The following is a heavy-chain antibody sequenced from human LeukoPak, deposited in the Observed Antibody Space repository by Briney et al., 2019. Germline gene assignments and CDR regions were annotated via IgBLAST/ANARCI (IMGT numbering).Heavy chain of an antibody. D-gene: IGHD3-22*01. V-gene: IGHV4-31*03. J-gene: IGHJ4*02. Sequence: SSETLSLTCTVSGGSISSGGYYWSWIRQHPGKGLEWIGYIYYSGSTYYNPSLKSRVTISVDTSKNQFSLKLSSVTATDTAVYYCAREYYYDRGGPPAYYFDYWGQGTLVTVSS. CDR3: AREYYYDRGGPPAYYFDY. CDR1: GGSISSGGYY. CDR2: IYYSGST.